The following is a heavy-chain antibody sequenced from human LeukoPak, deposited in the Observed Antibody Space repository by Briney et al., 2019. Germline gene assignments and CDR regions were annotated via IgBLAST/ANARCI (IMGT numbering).Heavy chain of an antibody. V-gene: IGHV4-30-4*08. CDR3: ARDHRYCSSTSCYRVSDY. Sequence: SQTLSLTCTVSGGSISSGDYYWSWIRQPPGKGLEWIGYIYYSGSTYYNPPLKSRVTISVDTSKNQSSLKLSSVTAADTAVYYCARDHRYCSSTSCYRVSDYWGQGTLVTVSS. CDR1: GGSISSGDYY. CDR2: IYYSGST. D-gene: IGHD2-2*02. J-gene: IGHJ4*02.